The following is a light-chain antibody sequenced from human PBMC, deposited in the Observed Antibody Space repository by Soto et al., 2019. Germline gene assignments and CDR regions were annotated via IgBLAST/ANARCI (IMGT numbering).Light chain of an antibody. V-gene: IGLV3-1*01. CDR2: QDS. CDR3: QAWDSSTAE. Sequence: SYELTQPPSVSVSPGQAASITGSGDKLGDKYACWYQQKPGQSPVLVIYQDSKRPSGIPERFSGSNSGNTATLTISGTQALDEADYYCQAWDSSTAEFGGGTQLTVL. CDR1: KLGDKY. J-gene: IGLJ2*01.